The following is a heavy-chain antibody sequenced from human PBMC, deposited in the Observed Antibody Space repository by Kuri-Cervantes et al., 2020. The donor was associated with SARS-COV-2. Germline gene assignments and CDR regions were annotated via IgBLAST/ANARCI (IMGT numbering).Heavy chain of an antibody. CDR1: GFTFSSYA. CDR2: ISGSGGST. J-gene: IGHJ6*02. V-gene: IGHV3-23*01. CDR3: ANPTGHYYYGMDV. Sequence: GGSLRLSCAASGFTFSSYAMSWVRQAPGKGLEWVSAISGSGGSTYYADSVKGRFTISRDNSKNTLSLQMNSLRAEDTAVYYCANPTGHYYYGMDVWGQGTTVTVSS.